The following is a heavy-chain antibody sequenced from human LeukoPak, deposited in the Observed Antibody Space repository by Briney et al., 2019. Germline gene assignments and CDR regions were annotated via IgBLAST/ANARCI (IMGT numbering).Heavy chain of an antibody. Sequence: VSVKVSCKASTYTFTSYGISWVRQAPGQGLEWMGWISPYNGNTNYAQKLQGRVTMTTDTSTNTAYMELRSLRSDDTAVYFCARDIAAAGTGFYLYYLDVWGKGATVIVSS. CDR1: TYTFTSYG. CDR3: ARDIAAAGTGFYLYYLDV. J-gene: IGHJ6*03. CDR2: ISPYNGNT. D-gene: IGHD6-13*01. V-gene: IGHV1-18*01.